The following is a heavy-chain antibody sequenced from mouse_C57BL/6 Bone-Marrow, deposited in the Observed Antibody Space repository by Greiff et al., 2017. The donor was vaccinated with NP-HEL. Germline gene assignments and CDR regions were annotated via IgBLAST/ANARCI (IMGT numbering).Heavy chain of an antibody. CDR1: GYTFTSYW. V-gene: IGHV1-69*01. J-gene: IGHJ2*01. Sequence: VQLQQPGAELVMPGASVKLSCKASGYTFTSYWMHWVKQRPGQGLEWIGEIDPSDSYTNYNQKFKGKSTLTVDKSSSTAYMQLSSLTSEDSAVDYCARLGDGYFDYWGQGTTLTVSS. CDR2: IDPSDSYT. D-gene: IGHD2-3*01. CDR3: ARLGDGYFDY.